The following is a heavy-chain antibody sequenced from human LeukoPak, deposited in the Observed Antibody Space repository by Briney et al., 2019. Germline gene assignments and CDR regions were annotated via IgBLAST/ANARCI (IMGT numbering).Heavy chain of an antibody. CDR2: INPSGGST. D-gene: IGHD1/OR15-1a*01. CDR3: ARGPPVREQQLDY. CDR1: GGILSNYT. Sequence: ASVKVSCKASGGILSNYTISWVRQAPGQGLEWMGIINPSGGSTSYAQKFQGRVTMTRDTSTSTVYMELSSLRSEDTAVYYCARGPPVREQQLDYWGQGTLVTVSS. J-gene: IGHJ4*02. V-gene: IGHV1-46*01.